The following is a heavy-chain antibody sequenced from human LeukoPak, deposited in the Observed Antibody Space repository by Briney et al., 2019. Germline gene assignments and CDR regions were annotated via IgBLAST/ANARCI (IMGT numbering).Heavy chain of an antibody. Sequence: PGGSLRLSCAASGFTFSSYAMSWVRQSPGKGLEWVGEINHTGSTNYNPSLKSRVTMSVDTSKNQFSLKLTSVTAADTAVYYCARGQEEWELVQRAVNFDYWGQGTLVSVSS. CDR2: INHTGST. J-gene: IGHJ4*02. CDR3: ARGQEEWELVQRAVNFDY. CDR1: GFTFSSYA. D-gene: IGHD3-10*01. V-gene: IGHV4-34*01.